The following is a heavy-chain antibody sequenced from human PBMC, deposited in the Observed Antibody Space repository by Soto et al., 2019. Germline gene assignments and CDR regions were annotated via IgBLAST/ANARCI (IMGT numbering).Heavy chain of an antibody. D-gene: IGHD5-12*01. Sequence: GGSLRLSCAASGFTFSSYGMHWVRQAPGKGLEWVAVISYDGSNKYYADSVKGRFTISRDNSKNTLYLQMNSLRAEDTAGDYCAKDYQNRSDYDDACDICGQGTMVTVSS. V-gene: IGHV3-30*18. CDR3: AKDYQNRSDYDDACDI. CDR1: GFTFSSYG. J-gene: IGHJ3*02. CDR2: ISYDGSNK.